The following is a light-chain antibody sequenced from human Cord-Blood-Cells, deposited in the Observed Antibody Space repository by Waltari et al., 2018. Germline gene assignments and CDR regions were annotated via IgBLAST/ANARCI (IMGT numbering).Light chain of an antibody. J-gene: IGLJ2*01. CDR1: SSAVGIYNL. V-gene: IGLV2-23*02. CDR3: CSYAGSSTV. Sequence: QSALTQPASVSGSPGQSITIPCPGTSSAVGIYNLFSWYQQHPGKAPKLMIYEVSKRPSGVSNRFSGSKSGNTASLTISGLQAEDEADYYCCSYAGSSTVFGGGTKLTVL. CDR2: EVS.